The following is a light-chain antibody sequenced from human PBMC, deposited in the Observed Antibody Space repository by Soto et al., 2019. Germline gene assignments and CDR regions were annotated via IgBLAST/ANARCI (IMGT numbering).Light chain of an antibody. V-gene: IGLV1-40*01. Sequence: QPVLTQPPSVSGAPGQRVTISCTGNSSNIGAGYDVHWYQQLPGTAPKLLIHSNSNRPSGVPDRFSGSKSGTSASLAITGLQAEDEADYYCQSYDSSLSVVVFGRGTKLTVL. J-gene: IGLJ2*01. CDR3: QSYDSSLSVVV. CDR2: SNS. CDR1: SSNIGAGYD.